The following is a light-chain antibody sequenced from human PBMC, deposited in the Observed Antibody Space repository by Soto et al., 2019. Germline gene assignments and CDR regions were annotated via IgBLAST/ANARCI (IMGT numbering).Light chain of an antibody. CDR1: QSISRTY. J-gene: IGKJ1*01. V-gene: IGKV3-20*01. Sequence: VLTQYTATLSLSPGERATLSCRASQSISRTYLAWYQQKPVQAPRLLIYATSSRATGIPDRFSGSGSGTDFTLTISRLEPEDFAVYYCQQYGRSGTFGQGTKV. CDR3: QQYGRSGT. CDR2: ATS.